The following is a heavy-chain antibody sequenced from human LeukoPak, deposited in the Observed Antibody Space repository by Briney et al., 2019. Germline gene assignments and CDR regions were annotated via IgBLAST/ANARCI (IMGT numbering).Heavy chain of an antibody. CDR1: GGSFSGYY. CDR2: INHSGST. Sequence: PSETLSLTCAVYGGSFSGYYWSWIRQPPGKGLEWIGEINHSGSTNYNPSLKSRVTITVDTSKNQFSLKLSSVTAADTAVYYCASRGGIAARPVYYFDYWGQGTLVTVSS. D-gene: IGHD6-6*01. J-gene: IGHJ4*02. V-gene: IGHV4-34*01. CDR3: ASRGGIAARPVYYFDY.